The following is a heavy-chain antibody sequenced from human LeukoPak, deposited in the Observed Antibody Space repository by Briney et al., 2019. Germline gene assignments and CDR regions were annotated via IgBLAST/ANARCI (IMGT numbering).Heavy chain of an antibody. CDR2: INPNSGGT. CDR1: GYTFTGYY. CDR3: ARGGEMATYYYYYYMDV. Sequence: ASVRVSCKASGYTFTGYYMHWVRQAPGQGLECRGWINPNSGGTNYAQKFQGRVTMTRDTSISTAYMELSRLRSDDTAVYYCARGGEMATYYYYYYMDVWGKGTTVTVSS. J-gene: IGHJ6*03. V-gene: IGHV1-2*02. D-gene: IGHD5-24*01.